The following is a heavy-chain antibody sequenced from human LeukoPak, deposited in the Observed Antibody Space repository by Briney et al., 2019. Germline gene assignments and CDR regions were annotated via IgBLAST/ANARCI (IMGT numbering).Heavy chain of an antibody. CDR2: ISYDGSNK. CDR3: AKQLGYCSDGSCYFPY. Sequence: GRSLRLSCAASGFTFSSYGMHWVRQAPGKGLDWVAVISYDGSNKYYADSVKGRFTISRDNSKNTLYLQMNSLRAEDTAVYYCAKQLGYCSDGSCYFPYWGQGTLVTVSS. V-gene: IGHV3-30*18. J-gene: IGHJ4*02. D-gene: IGHD2-15*01. CDR1: GFTFSSYG.